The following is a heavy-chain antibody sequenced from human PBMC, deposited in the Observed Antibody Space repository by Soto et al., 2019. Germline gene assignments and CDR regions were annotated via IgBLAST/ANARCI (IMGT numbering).Heavy chain of an antibody. J-gene: IGHJ4*02. CDR1: GYTFTSYG. D-gene: IGHD3-22*01. CDR3: ARVSEDYYDSSGYFDY. Sequence: ASVKVSCKASGYTFTSYGISWVRQAPGQGLEWMGWISAYNGNTNYAQKLQGRVTMTTDTSTSTAYMELRSLRSDDTAVYYCARVSEDYYDSSGYFDYWGQGTLVTVSS. V-gene: IGHV1-18*01. CDR2: ISAYNGNT.